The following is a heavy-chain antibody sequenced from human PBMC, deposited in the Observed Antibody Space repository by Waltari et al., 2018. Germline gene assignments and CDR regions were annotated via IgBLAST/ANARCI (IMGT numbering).Heavy chain of an antibody. D-gene: IGHD3-22*01. CDR2: MYFSGTK. Sequence: VQLQESGPGLVKPSETLSLSCDVSGASIRSHFWSWIRQAPGKGLEWIGHMYFSGTKDYNPSLKSRVAISIDTSKNHFSLNLRSVTAADTAIYYCARLPRGSVIIGAFDIWGQGTQVTVSS. CDR3: ARLPRGSVIIGAFDI. V-gene: IGHV4-59*11. J-gene: IGHJ3*02. CDR1: GASIRSHF.